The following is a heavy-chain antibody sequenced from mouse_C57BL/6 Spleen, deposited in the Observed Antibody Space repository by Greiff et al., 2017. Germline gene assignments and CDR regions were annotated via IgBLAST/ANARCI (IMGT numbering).Heavy chain of an antibody. Sequence: QVQLQQPGAELVKPGASVKLSCKASGYTFTSYWMHWVKQRPGQGLEWIGMIHPNSGSTNYNEKFKSKATLTVDKSSSTAYMQLSSLTSEDSAVYYCAIAMMVTSWYFDVWGTGTTVTVSS. D-gene: IGHD2-3*01. V-gene: IGHV1-64*01. CDR2: IHPNSGST. J-gene: IGHJ1*03. CDR3: AIAMMVTSWYFDV. CDR1: GYTFTSYW.